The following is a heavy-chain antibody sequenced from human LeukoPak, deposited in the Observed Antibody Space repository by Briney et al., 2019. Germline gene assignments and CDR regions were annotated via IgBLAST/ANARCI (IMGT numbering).Heavy chain of an antibody. CDR1: GDSVSSNSVA. V-gene: IGHV6-1*01. D-gene: IGHD5-12*01. CDR3: ARGATAHFDY. J-gene: IGHJ4*02. Sequence: SQALSLTCAISGDSVSSNSVAWNWVRQSPSRGLEWLGRTYYRSKWYYDYAVSVKSRMTINPDTSKYQFSLQLNSVTPEDTAVYYCARGATAHFDYWGQGTLVTVSS. CDR2: TYYRSKWYY.